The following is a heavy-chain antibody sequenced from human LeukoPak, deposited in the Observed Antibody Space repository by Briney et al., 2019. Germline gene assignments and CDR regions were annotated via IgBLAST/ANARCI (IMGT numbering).Heavy chain of an antibody. CDR2: ISGSGGST. J-gene: IGHJ4*02. Sequence: PGGSLRLSCAASGFTFSSYTITWVRQAPGKGLEGGSSISGSGGSTYYAGPVKDRFPISRHNSKNTPFLTMNTVRAEDTAIYYCAKRNSGWNFDYWGQGTLVTVSS. D-gene: IGHD6-19*01. CDR3: AKRNSGWNFDY. CDR1: GFTFSSYT. V-gene: IGHV3-23*01.